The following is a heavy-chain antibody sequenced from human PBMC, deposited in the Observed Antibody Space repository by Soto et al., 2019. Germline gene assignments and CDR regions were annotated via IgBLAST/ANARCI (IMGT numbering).Heavy chain of an antibody. D-gene: IGHD3-10*01. J-gene: IGHJ4*02. CDR1: GFNFNIHA. CDR3: ASGAAFYYATSRY. V-gene: IGHV3-30-3*01. Sequence: PGGSLRLSCAAPGFNFNIHALHWIRQAPGEGLEWVAVMSPGGNSQYYADSVKGRFTISRDTSKSTLYLQMTSLRPEDTAVYYCASGAAFYYATSRYWCQGTLVTVSS. CDR2: MSPGGNSQ.